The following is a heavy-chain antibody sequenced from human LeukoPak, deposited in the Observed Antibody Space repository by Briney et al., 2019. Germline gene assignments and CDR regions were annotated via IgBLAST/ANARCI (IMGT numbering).Heavy chain of an antibody. D-gene: IGHD2-21*02. CDR3: SRDSLSSCGGDCYSGLDV. CDR2: IKSDGSST. V-gene: IGHV3-74*01. J-gene: IGHJ6*02. Sequence: GGSLRLSCAASGFTFSNYWTHWVRQAPGEALMWVSRIKSDGSSTTYADSVKGRFTISRDNAENTLYLQMNSLRAEDTAVYYCSRDSLSSCGGDCYSGLDVWGQGTTVTVSS. CDR1: GFTFSNYW.